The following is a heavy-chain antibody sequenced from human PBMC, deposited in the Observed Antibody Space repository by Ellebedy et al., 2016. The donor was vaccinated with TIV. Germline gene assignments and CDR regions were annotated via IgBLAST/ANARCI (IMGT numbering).Heavy chain of an antibody. J-gene: IGHJ4*02. V-gene: IGHV3-15*01. CDR3: EARY. Sequence: GESLKISXAASGFTFNNVWMSWVRQAPGKGLEWVGRIKSKTDGGTTDYAAPVKGRFTISRDDSKNMLYLQMNSLEIEDTAVYYCEARYWGQGTLVTVSS. CDR1: GFTFNNVW. CDR2: IKSKTDGGTT.